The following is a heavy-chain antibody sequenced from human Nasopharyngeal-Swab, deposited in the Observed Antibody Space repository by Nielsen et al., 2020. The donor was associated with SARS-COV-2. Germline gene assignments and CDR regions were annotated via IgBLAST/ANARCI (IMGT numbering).Heavy chain of an antibody. CDR3: RGITGTPGAFDI. D-gene: IGHD1-20*01. Sequence: SETLSPTCTVSGGSISSYYWSWIRQPPGKGLEWIGYIYYSGSTNYNPSLKSRVTISVDTSKNQFSLKLSSVTAADTAVYYCRGITGTPGAFDIWGQGTMVTVSS. CDR1: GGSISSYY. V-gene: IGHV4-59*01. J-gene: IGHJ3*02. CDR2: IYYSGST.